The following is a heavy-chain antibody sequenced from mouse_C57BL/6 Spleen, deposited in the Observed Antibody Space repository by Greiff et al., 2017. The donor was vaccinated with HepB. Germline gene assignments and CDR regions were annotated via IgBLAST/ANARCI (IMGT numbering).Heavy chain of an antibody. CDR3: ARRASGYGSSYGYFDV. CDR1: GYTFTSYW. Sequence: VQLQQPGAELVKPGASVKLSCKASGYTFTSYWMQWVKQRPGQGLEWIGEIDPSDSYTNYNQKFKGKATLTVDTSSSTAYMQLSSLTSEDSAVYYCARRASGYGSSYGYFDVWGTGTTVTVSS. V-gene: IGHV1-50*01. D-gene: IGHD1-1*01. J-gene: IGHJ1*03. CDR2: IDPSDSYT.